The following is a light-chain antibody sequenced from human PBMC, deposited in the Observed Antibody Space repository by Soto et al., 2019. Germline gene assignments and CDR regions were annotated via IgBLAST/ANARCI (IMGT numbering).Light chain of an antibody. J-gene: IGLJ3*02. CDR2: EVT. Sequence: QSALTQPPSASGSPGQSVTISCTGTSSDVGAYKYVSWYQQYPGKAPKLMIYEVTKRPSGVPDRFSGSKSGNTASLTVSGLQAEDEADYYCTSYVGNDIWVFGAGTTVTVL. V-gene: IGLV2-8*01. CDR1: SSDVGAYKY. CDR3: TSYVGNDIWV.